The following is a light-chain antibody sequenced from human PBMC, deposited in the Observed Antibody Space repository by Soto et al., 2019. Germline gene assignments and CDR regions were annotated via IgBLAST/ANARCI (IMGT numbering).Light chain of an antibody. Sequence: QITQSPSSLSASVEDRVIITCRASQSISNHLNWYQQKPGKAPKLLIFAASSLQSGVPSRFSGSRSGPDFTLTISSLQPEDFATYYCQQSYSSPPTFGQGTKVDIK. J-gene: IGKJ1*01. V-gene: IGKV1-39*01. CDR2: AAS. CDR1: QSISNH. CDR3: QQSYSSPPT.